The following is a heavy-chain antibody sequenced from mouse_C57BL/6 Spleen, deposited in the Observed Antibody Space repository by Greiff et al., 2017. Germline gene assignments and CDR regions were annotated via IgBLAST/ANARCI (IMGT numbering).Heavy chain of an antibody. D-gene: IGHD1-1*01. Sequence: EVMLVESGGGLVKPGGSLKLSCAASGFTFSSYAMSWVRQTPEKRLEWVATISDGGSYTYYPDNVKGRFTISRDNAKNNLYLQMSHLKSEDTAMYYCARDITTVVATELYWYFDVWGTGTTVTVSS. CDR2: ISDGGSYT. CDR3: ARDITTVVATELYWYFDV. J-gene: IGHJ1*03. CDR1: GFTFSSYA. V-gene: IGHV5-4*01.